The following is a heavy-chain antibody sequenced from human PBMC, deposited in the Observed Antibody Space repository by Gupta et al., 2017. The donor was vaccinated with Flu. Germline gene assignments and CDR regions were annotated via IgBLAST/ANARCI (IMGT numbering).Heavy chain of an antibody. CDR2: ISGSGGST. D-gene: IGHD2-2*01. J-gene: IGHJ4*02. CDR3: AKAHPISAYCSSTSCYYYFDY. V-gene: IGHV3-23*01. Sequence: EWVSAISGSGGSTYYADSVKGRFTISRDNSKNTLYLQMNSLRAEDTAVYYCAKAHPISAYCSSTSCYYYFDYWGQGTLVTVSS.